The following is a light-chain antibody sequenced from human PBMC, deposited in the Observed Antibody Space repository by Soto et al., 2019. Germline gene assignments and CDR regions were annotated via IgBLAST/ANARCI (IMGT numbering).Light chain of an antibody. V-gene: IGKV1-27*01. CDR2: AAS. J-gene: IGKJ1*01. CDR1: QGIIDY. CDR3: RKDNTAPQP. Sequence: DIQMTQSPSSLSASVGDRVTITCRASQGIIDYVAWFQQKPGKAPKLLIYAASTLQPGVPSRFSGSGSGTDFTLTISSLQPEDVATYYCRKDNTAPQPFGPGTKVEI.